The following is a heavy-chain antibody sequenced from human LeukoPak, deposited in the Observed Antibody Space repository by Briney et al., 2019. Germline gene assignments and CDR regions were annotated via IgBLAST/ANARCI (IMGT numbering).Heavy chain of an antibody. V-gene: IGHV1-18*01. J-gene: IGHJ4*02. CDR2: ISAYNGNT. CDR3: ARDRLRYSSSWYAGYFDY. D-gene: IGHD6-13*01. Sequence: ASVKVSCKASGYTFTSYGISWVRQAPGQGLEWMGWISAYNGNTNYAQKLQGRVTMTTDTSTSTAYMELRSLRSDDTAVYYCARDRLRYSSSWYAGYFDYWGQGTLVTVSS. CDR1: GYTFTSYG.